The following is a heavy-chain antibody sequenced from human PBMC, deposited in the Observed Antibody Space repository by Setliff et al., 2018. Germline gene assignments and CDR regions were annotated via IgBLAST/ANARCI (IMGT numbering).Heavy chain of an antibody. D-gene: IGHD3-22*01. CDR3: ARGVGLGDYYDYYFDS. J-gene: IGHJ4*02. CDR1: GYTFTAYY. Sequence: ASVKVSCKASGYTFTAYYVHWVRQAPGQGLEWMGVINPNGGSTSYAQKFQGRVTMTRGTSTSTVYMELSSLRSEDTAVYYCARGVGLGDYYDYYFDSWGQGTLVTVSS. V-gene: IGHV1-46*01. CDR2: INPNGGST.